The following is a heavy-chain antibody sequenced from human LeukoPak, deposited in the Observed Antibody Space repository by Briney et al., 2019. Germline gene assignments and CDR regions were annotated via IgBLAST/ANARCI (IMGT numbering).Heavy chain of an antibody. V-gene: IGHV4-59*01. CDR3: ARVYQSPWRYFDY. CDR2: IYYSGST. J-gene: IGHJ4*02. Sequence: PSETLSLTCTVSGGSISSYYWSWIRQPPGKGLEWIGYIYYSGSTNYNPSLKSRVTISVDTSKNQFSLKLSSVTAADTAVYYCARVYQSPWRYFDYWGQGTLVTVSS. CDR1: GGSISSYY. D-gene: IGHD1-1*01.